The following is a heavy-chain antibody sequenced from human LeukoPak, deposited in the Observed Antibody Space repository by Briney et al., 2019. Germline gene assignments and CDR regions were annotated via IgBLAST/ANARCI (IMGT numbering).Heavy chain of an antibody. CDR1: GYTFTSYG. CDR2: ISAYNGNT. CDR3: ARDPPDYSNRSYYYYMDV. Sequence: ASVKVSCKASGYTFTSYGISWVRQAPGQGLEWMGWISAYNGNTNYAQKLQGRVTMTTDTSTSTAYMELRSLRSDDTAVYYCARDPPDYSNRSYYYYMDVWGKGTTVTVSS. J-gene: IGHJ6*03. V-gene: IGHV1-18*01. D-gene: IGHD4-11*01.